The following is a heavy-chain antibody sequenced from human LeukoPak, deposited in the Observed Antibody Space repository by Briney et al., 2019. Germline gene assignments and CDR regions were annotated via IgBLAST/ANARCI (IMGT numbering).Heavy chain of an antibody. CDR1: GGTFSSYA. CDR2: IIPIFGTA. J-gene: IGHJ4*02. Sequence: ASVKVSCKASGGTFSSYAISWVRQAPGQGLEWMGGIIPIFGTANYAQRFQGRVTITADESTSTAYMELSSLRSEDTAVYYCARSYSSGWYFFDYWGQGTLVTVSS. D-gene: IGHD6-19*01. V-gene: IGHV1-69*13. CDR3: ARSYSSGWYFFDY.